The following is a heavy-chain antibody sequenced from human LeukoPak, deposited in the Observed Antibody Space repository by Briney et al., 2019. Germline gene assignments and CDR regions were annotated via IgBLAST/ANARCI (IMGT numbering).Heavy chain of an antibody. J-gene: IGHJ6*03. V-gene: IGHV3-7*03. CDR3: ARDQANYDILTGYYRRTPAGVYYYMDV. CDR1: GFTFSNYW. CDR2: IKQDGSEQ. D-gene: IGHD3-9*01. Sequence: SGGSLRLSCAASGFTFSNYWMSWVRQAPGKGLEWVANIKQDGSEQYYVDSVKGRFTISRDNAKNSLYLQMNSLRAEDTAVYYCARDQANYDILTGYYRRTPAGVYYYMDVWGKGTTVTVSS.